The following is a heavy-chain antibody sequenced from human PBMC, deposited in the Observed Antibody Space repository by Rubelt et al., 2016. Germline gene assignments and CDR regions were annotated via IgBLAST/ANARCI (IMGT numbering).Heavy chain of an antibody. CDR1: GGSISSYY. CDR3: ASFSSSSSFDY. CDR2: IYYSGST. D-gene: IGHD6-6*01. J-gene: IGHJ4*02. Sequence: QVQLQESGPGLVKPSETLSLTCTVSGGSISSYYWSWIRQPPGKGLEWIGYIYYSGSTNYHPSLKSRVTISVDTSKNQFSLKLSSVTAADTAVYYCASFSSSSSFDYWGQGTLVTVSS. V-gene: IGHV4-59*01.